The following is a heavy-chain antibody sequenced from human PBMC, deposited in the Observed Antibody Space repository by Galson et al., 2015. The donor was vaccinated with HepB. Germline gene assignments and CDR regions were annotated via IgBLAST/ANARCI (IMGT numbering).Heavy chain of an antibody. CDR3: ARAPTAGDIVYAFEI. V-gene: IGHV4-4*07. Sequence: ETLSLTCTVSGGSISTYYWSWVRQSAGKGLEWIGRLYKGDTNYNPSLSSRATISVDTSRSQFSLNLDSVTAADTAVYYCARAPTAGDIVYAFEIWGQGTMVTVSS. CDR1: GGSISTYY. CDR2: LYKGDT. J-gene: IGHJ3*02. D-gene: IGHD1-1*01.